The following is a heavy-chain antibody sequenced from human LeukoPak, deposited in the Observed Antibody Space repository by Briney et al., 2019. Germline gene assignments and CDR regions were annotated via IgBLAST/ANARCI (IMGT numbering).Heavy chain of an antibody. CDR3: IWGSIVERYYYYMDV. Sequence: GASVKVSCKAFGYTFTSNYMHWVRQAPGQGPEWMGVISPSGGSTTYAQKFQGRVTITADKSTSTAYMELSSLRSEDTAVYYCIWGSIVERYYYYMDVWGKGTTVTVSS. J-gene: IGHJ6*03. V-gene: IGHV1-46*01. CDR1: GYTFTSNY. D-gene: IGHD3-16*02. CDR2: ISPSGGST.